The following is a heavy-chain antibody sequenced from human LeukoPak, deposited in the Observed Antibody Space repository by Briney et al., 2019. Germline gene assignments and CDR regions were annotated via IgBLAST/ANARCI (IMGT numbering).Heavy chain of an antibody. D-gene: IGHD1-26*01. CDR1: GFTFSSYA. J-gene: IGHJ6*02. CDR3: AKDVRVGGGGMDV. V-gene: IGHV3-23*01. CDR2: ISAIGGNT. Sequence: GGSLRLSCAASGFTFSSYAMPWVRQAPGKGLEWVSLISAIGGNTYYADSVKGRFTISRDNSKNTLSLQMNSLRAEDTAVYYCAKDVRVGGGGMDVWGQGTPVTVSS.